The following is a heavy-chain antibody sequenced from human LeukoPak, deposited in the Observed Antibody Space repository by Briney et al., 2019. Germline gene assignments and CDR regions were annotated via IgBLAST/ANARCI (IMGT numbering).Heavy chain of an antibody. CDR2: INPNSGGT. CDR1: GYTFTGYY. J-gene: IGHJ4*02. Sequence: ASVKVSCKASGYTFTGYYIHWVRRAPGQGLEWMGWINPNSGGTNYAQKFQGSVTMTRDTSITTVYMELSRLTSDDTAVYYCARDGTSTDDYWGQGTLVTVSS. D-gene: IGHD2-2*01. CDR3: ARDGTSTDDY. V-gene: IGHV1-2*02.